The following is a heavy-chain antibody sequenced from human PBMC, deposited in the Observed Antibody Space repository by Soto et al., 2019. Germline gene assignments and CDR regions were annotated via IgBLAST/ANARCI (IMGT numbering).Heavy chain of an antibody. D-gene: IGHD5-12*01. J-gene: IGHJ3*02. CDR2: IWYDGSNK. CDR3: ARDGYRKDIVATIEDCDAFDI. V-gene: IGHV3-33*01. Sequence: HPGGSLRLSCAASGFTFSSYGMHWVRQAPGKGLEWVAVIWYDGSNKYYADSVKGRFTISRDNSKNTLYLQMNSLRAEDTAVYYCARDGYRKDIVATIEDCDAFDIWGQGTMVTVSS. CDR1: GFTFSSYG.